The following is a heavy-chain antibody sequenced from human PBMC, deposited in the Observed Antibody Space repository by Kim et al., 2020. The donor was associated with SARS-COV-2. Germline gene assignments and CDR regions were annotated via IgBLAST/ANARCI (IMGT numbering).Heavy chain of an antibody. Sequence: GGSLRLSCAASGFTFDDYAMHWVRQAPGKGLEWVSGISWNSGSIGYADSVKGRFTISRDNAKNSLYLQMNSLRAEDTALYYCAKDRRNYYGMDVWGQGTT. CDR3: AKDRRNYYGMDV. CDR1: GFTFDDYA. V-gene: IGHV3-9*01. J-gene: IGHJ6*02. CDR2: ISWNSGSI.